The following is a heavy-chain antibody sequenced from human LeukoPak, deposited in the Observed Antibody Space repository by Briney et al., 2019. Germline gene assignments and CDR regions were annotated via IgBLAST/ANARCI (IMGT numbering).Heavy chain of an antibody. D-gene: IGHD6-13*01. CDR2: IYYSGST. J-gene: IGHJ4*02. Sequence: SETLSLTCTVSGGSISSSSYYWGWIRQPPGKGLEWIGSIYYSGSTYYNPSLKSRVTISVDTSKNQFSLKLSSVTAADTAVYYCARQSIAAAFLFDYWGQGTLVTVSS. CDR3: ARQSIAAAFLFDY. V-gene: IGHV4-39*01. CDR1: GGSISSSSYY.